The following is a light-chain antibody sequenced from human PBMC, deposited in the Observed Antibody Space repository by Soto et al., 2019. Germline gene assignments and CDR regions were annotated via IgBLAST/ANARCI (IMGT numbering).Light chain of an antibody. Sequence: QSALTQPASVSGSPGQSITISCSGTTSDVGIVSWYQHHPGKAPKLMIHEVTKRPSGVSDRFSGSKSGNSASLTISGLKAEDEADYFCCSFGGSGYVFGTGTRSPS. CDR3: CSFGGSGYV. J-gene: IGLJ1*01. V-gene: IGLV2-23*02. CDR2: EVT. CDR1: TSDVGI.